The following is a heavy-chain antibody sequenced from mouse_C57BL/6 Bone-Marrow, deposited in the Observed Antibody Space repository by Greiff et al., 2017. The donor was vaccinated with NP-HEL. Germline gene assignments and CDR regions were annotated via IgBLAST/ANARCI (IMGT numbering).Heavy chain of an antibody. D-gene: IGHD1-1*01. CDR2: IWSGGST. Sequence: QVQLQQSGPGLVQPSQSLSITCTVSGFSLTSYGVHWVRQSPGKGLEWLGVIWSGGSTDYNAAFISRLSISKDNSKSQVFFKMNSLQADDTAIYYCARKNSTVVADYAMDYWGQGTSVTVSS. CDR1: GFSLTSYG. V-gene: IGHV2-2*01. J-gene: IGHJ4*01. CDR3: ARKNSTVVADYAMDY.